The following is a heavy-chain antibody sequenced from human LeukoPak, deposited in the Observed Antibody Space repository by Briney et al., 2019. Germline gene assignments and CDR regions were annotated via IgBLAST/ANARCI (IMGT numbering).Heavy chain of an antibody. J-gene: IGHJ5*02. CDR3: ARDINYGDYETWFDP. D-gene: IGHD4-17*01. V-gene: IGHV4-39*07. CDR1: GGSISSSSYY. CDR2: IYYSGSP. Sequence: SETLSLTCTVSGGSISSSSYYWGWIRQPPGKGLEWIGSIYYSGSPYSNPSLKSRVTISVDTSKNQFSLKLSSVTAADTAVYYCARDINYGDYETWFDPWGQGTLVTVS.